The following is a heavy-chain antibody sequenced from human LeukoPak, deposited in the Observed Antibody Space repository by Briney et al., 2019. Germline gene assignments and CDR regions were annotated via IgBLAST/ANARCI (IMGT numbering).Heavy chain of an antibody. Sequence: GGSLRLSCAASGFTFDDYAMHWVRQAPGKGLEWVSLISWNGGTTYYADSVKGRFTISRDNNKNSLYLQMNSLRAEDTALYYCAKDTNYDSSGYYDYWGQGTLVTVSS. CDR2: ISWNGGTT. CDR3: AKDTNYDSSGYYDY. J-gene: IGHJ4*02. V-gene: IGHV3-43D*03. CDR1: GFTFDDYA. D-gene: IGHD3-22*01.